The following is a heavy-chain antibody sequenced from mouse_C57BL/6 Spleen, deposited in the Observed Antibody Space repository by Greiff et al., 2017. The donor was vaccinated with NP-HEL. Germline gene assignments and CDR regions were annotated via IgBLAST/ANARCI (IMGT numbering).Heavy chain of an antibody. Sequence: EVQRVESGGGLVKPGGSLKLSCAASGFTFSDYGMHWVRQAPEKGLEWVAYISSGSSTIYYADTVKGRFTISRDNAKNTLFLQMTSLRSEDTAMYYCARPDGYSYYYAMDYWGQGTSVTVSS. CDR1: GFTFSDYG. CDR3: ARPDGYSYYYAMDY. J-gene: IGHJ4*01. CDR2: ISSGSSTI. V-gene: IGHV5-17*01. D-gene: IGHD2-3*01.